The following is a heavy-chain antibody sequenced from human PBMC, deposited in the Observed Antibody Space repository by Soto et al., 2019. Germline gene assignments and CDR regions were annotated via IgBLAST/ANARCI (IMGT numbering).Heavy chain of an antibody. J-gene: IGHJ6*02. CDR2: INPRGGNT. D-gene: IGHD6-19*01. CDR3: ARDISSYSSGWYGYYYYGMDV. CDR1: GYTFTSYY. Sequence: GASVKVSCKASGYTFTSYYIHCVRQAPGQGLEWMGIINPRGGNTRFAQRFQGRVTVTRDTSTSTVYMELSSLRSEGTAVYYCARDISSYSSGWYGYYYYGMDVWGQGTSVTVSS. V-gene: IGHV1-46*01.